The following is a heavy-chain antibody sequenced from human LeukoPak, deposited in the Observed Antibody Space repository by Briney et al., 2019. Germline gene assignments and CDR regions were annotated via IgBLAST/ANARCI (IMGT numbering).Heavy chain of an antibody. V-gene: IGHV3-53*01. J-gene: IGHJ6*03. CDR1: GFTVSSNY. Sequence: PGGSRRLSCAASGFTVSSNYMSWVRQAPGKGLEWVSVIYSGGSTYYADSVKGRFTISRDNSKNTLYLQMNSLRAEDTAVYYCAREVAARPNYYYYYMDVWGKGTTVTVSS. CDR3: AREVAARPNYYYYYMDV. CDR2: IYSGGST. D-gene: IGHD6-6*01.